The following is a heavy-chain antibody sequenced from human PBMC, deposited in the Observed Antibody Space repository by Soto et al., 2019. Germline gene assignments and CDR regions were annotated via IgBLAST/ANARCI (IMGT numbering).Heavy chain of an antibody. J-gene: IGHJ5*02. D-gene: IGHD2-2*01. CDR1: GFTFSGYW. CDR2: INRDGSEE. CDR3: ARDPGPRSAAIRGLGWFDP. V-gene: IGHV3-7*03. Sequence: EMLLVESGGGLVQPGGSLRLSCVASGFTFSGYWMSWVRQALGKGLEWVANINRDGSEEHYVDSVKGRFTISRDNAKNSVYLQMDRVRGDDSAVYYCARDPGPRSAAIRGLGWFDPWGQGTLVTVSS.